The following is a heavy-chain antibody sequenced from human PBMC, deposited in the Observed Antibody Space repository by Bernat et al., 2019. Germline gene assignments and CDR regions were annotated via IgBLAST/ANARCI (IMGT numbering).Heavy chain of an antibody. CDR2: ISYDGSNK. D-gene: IGHD3-9*01. Sequence: VQLVESGGGLVQPGGSLRLSCAASGFTFSSYGMHWVRQAPGKGLEWVAVISYDGSNKYYADSVKGRFTISRDNSKNTLYLQMNSLRAEVTAVYYCAKDTHFDQRGAFDIWGQGTMVTVSS. V-gene: IGHV3-30*18. CDR1: GFTFSSYG. J-gene: IGHJ3*02. CDR3: AKDTHFDQRGAFDI.